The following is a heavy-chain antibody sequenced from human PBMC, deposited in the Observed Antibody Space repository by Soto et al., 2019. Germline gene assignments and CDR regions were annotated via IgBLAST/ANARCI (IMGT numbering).Heavy chain of an antibody. CDR1: AVSRNTSGVG. J-gene: IGHJ4*02. V-gene: IGHV2-5*02. Sequence: GATIGRPTWRLRVSISVFAVSRNTSGVGVGWIRQPPGKALEWLALIYWDDDKRYSPSLKSRLTITKDTSKNQVVLTMTNMDPVDTATYYCAHKVLGIAAADTRAFDYWPEEPLVSVPS. D-gene: IGHD6-13*01. CDR2: IYWDDDK. CDR3: AHKVLGIAAADTRAFDY.